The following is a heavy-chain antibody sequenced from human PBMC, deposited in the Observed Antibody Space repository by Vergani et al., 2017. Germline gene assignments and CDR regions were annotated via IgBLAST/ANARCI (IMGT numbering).Heavy chain of an antibody. V-gene: IGHV3-7*01. D-gene: IGHD6-13*01. CDR2: IKQDGSEK. Sequence: EVQLVESGGGLVQPGGSLRLSCAASGFTFSSYWMSWVRQAPGKGLEWVANIKQDGSEKYYVDSVKGRFTISRDNAKNSLYLQMNSLRAEDTAVYYCARHGLGVYSSSWYGYWGQGTLVTVSS. CDR3: ARHGLGVYSSSWYGY. CDR1: GFTFSSYW. J-gene: IGHJ4*02.